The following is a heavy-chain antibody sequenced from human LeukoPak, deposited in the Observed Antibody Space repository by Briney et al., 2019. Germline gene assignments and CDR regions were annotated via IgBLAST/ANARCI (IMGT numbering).Heavy chain of an antibody. Sequence: PGGSLRLSCAASGFTFSNYGMHWVRQAPGKGLEWVALIWFDGRNKFHADSVKGRFTISRDNSKNTLFLQMNSLRAEDTAAYYCAREWGPIAVSGGPGYWGQGALVTVSS. CDR1: GFTFSNYG. CDR2: IWFDGRNK. V-gene: IGHV3-33*01. J-gene: IGHJ4*02. CDR3: AREWGPIAVSGGPGY. D-gene: IGHD6-19*01.